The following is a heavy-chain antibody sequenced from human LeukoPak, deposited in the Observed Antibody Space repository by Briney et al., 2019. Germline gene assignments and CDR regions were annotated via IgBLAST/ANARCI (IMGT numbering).Heavy chain of an antibody. J-gene: IGHJ4*01. V-gene: IGHV3-23*01. CDR3: AKGIYSSGWSYFDY. D-gene: IGHD6-19*01. CDR2: LSGSGITS. CDR1: GFTFSNSA. Sequence: GGSLRLSCAASGFTFSNSAMSWVRQAPGKGLEWVSTLSGSGITSYYADSVKGRFTISRDNSKNTLYLQMNSLRAEDTAVYYCAKGIYSSGWSYFDYWGHGTLVTVSS.